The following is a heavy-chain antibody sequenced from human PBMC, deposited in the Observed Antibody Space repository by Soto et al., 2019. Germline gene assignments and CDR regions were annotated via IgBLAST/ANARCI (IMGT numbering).Heavy chain of an antibody. CDR3: ARHGGDDFWSGYPWYGMDV. CDR2: IYYSGST. D-gene: IGHD3-3*01. CDR1: GGSISSSSYY. J-gene: IGHJ6*02. V-gene: IGHV4-39*01. Sequence: QLQLQESGPGLVKPSETLSLTCTLSGGSISSSSYYWGWIRQPPGKGLEWIGSIYYSGSTYYNPSLKSRVTISVDTSKNQFSLKLSSVTAADTAVYYCARHGGDDFWSGYPWYGMDVWGQGTTVTVSS.